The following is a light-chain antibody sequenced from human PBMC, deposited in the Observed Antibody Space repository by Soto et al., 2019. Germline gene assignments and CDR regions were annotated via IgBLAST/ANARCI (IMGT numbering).Light chain of an antibody. J-gene: IGLJ2*01. Sequence: QSALTQPASVSGSPGQSITISCTGTSSDDGSYNLVSWYQQHPGKAPKLMIYEVSKRPSGVSNRFSGSKPGNTASLTISGLQAEDEADYYCCSYAGSSTFGVVFGGGTKVTVL. CDR3: CSYAGSSTFGVV. CDR1: SSDDGSYNL. V-gene: IGLV2-23*02. CDR2: EVS.